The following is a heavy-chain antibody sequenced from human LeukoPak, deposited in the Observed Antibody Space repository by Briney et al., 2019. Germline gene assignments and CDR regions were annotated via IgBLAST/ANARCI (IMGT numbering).Heavy chain of an antibody. CDR1: GGSFSGYY. J-gene: IGHJ6*02. D-gene: IGHD6-13*01. CDR3: ARHSPAAGTSTAMDV. CDR2: IYYSGSI. Sequence: SETLSLTCAVYGGSFSGYYWSWIRQPPGKGLEWIGYIYYSGSINYNPSLKSRVTISVDTSKNQFSLKLSSVTAADTAVYFCARHSPAAGTSTAMDVWGQGTTVTVSS. V-gene: IGHV4-59*08.